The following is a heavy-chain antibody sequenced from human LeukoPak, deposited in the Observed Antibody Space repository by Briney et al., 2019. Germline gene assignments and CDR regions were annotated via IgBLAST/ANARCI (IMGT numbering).Heavy chain of an antibody. J-gene: IGHJ4*02. D-gene: IGHD1-26*01. CDR2: IDWDGDK. CDR3: ARITPAGGSYSFDY. Sequence: SGPTLVNPTQTLTLTCTFSGFSLSTSGMRVSWIRQPPGKALEWLARIDWDGDKFYSTSLKTRLTISKDTSKNQVVLTMTNMDPVDTATYYCARITPAGGSYSFDYWGQGTLVTVSS. CDR1: GFSLSTSGMR. V-gene: IGHV2-70*04.